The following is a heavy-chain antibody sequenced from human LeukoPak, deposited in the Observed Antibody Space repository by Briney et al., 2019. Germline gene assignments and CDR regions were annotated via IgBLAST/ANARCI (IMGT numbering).Heavy chain of an antibody. J-gene: IGHJ5*02. V-gene: IGHV4-4*07. CDR1: GVSISTYH. CDR2: ISGSGST. D-gene: IGHD3-10*01. Sequence: SETLSLTCTVSGVSISTYHWTWIRQPAGKGLDWIGRISGSGSTIYNPSLKSRVTMSLDMSNNHFSLKMSSVTAPDTAVYYCARDRGSDGSDQLDPWGQGILVIVSS. CDR3: ARDRGSDGSDQLDP.